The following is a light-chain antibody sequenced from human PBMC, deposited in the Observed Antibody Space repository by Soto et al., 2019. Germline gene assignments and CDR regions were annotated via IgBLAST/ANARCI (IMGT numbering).Light chain of an antibody. CDR3: SSYTRSSTLV. V-gene: IGLV2-14*01. J-gene: IGLJ1*01. CDR1: SSDVGGYNY. Sequence: QSALTQPASVSGSPGQSITISCTGTSSDVGGYNYVSWYQQHPGKAPKLMIYDVSNRPSGVSNRFSGSKSGNTASLTISGLQAEDEAYYYCSSYTRSSTLVFGTGTKLTVL. CDR2: DVS.